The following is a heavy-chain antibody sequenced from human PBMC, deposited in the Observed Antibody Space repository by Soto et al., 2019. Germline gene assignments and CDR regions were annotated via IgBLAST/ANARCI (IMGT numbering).Heavy chain of an antibody. Sequence: SVKVSCKAPGGTFSSYAISWVRQAPGQGLEWMGGIIPIFGTANYAQKFQGRVTITADESTSTAYMELSSLRSEDTAVYYCARYRFFYDSSGYYNIWGEGTLVTVSS. D-gene: IGHD3-22*01. CDR1: GGTFSSYA. V-gene: IGHV1-69*13. CDR2: IIPIFGTA. CDR3: ARYRFFYDSSGYYNI. J-gene: IGHJ4*02.